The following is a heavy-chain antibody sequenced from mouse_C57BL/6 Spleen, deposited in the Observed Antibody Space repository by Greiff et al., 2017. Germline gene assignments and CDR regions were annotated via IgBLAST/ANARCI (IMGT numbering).Heavy chain of an antibody. Sequence: QVQLQQSGPELVKPGASVKISCKASGYAFSSSWMNWVKQRPGKGLEWIGRIYPGDGDTNYNGKFKGKATLTADKSSSTAYMQLSSLTSEDSAVYFCARGGYLGNFFGYWGQGTLVTVSA. CDR2: IYPGDGDT. J-gene: IGHJ3*01. D-gene: IGHD2-1*01. CDR1: GYAFSSSW. CDR3: ARGGYLGNFFGY. V-gene: IGHV1-82*01.